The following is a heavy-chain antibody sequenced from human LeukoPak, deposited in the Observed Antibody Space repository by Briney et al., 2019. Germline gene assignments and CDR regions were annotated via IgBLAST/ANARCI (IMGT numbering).Heavy chain of an antibody. CDR3: ARGIAAASERALDI. Sequence: SETLSLTCTVSGGYIGSFYWSWIRQPPGKGLEWIGYIYYNGRTNYNPSLESRVTISVDTSKKEIYLKLSSVTAADTAVYYCARGIAAASERALDIWGQGTMVTVSS. V-gene: IGHV4-59*12. CDR1: GGYIGSFY. J-gene: IGHJ3*02. D-gene: IGHD6-13*01. CDR2: IYYNGRT.